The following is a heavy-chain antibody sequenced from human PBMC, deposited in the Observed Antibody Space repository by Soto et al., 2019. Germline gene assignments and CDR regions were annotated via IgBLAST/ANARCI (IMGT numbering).Heavy chain of an antibody. D-gene: IGHD1-26*01. CDR1: GFTFKNYD. Sequence: GGSLRLSCVVSGFTFKNYDMNWVRQAPGKGLEWVSYISTTGSIVYYADSVKGRFTFSRDNAENSLYLQMNTLRDDDTAVYYCARLGGSYWNYYGMDVWGQGTTVTVSS. CDR2: ISTTGSIV. V-gene: IGHV3-48*02. CDR3: ARLGGSYWNYYGMDV. J-gene: IGHJ6*02.